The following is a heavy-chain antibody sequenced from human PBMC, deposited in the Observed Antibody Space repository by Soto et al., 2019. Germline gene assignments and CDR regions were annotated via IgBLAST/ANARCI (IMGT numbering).Heavy chain of an antibody. CDR3: ARGEDAFFYYGLDV. CDR1: GGSITSSY. Sequence: SETLSLTCTVSGGSITSSYWSCMRRPPVEGLEWIAYIYDTGISGYTPSTSYNPSLKSRVTMSVDTSKSQFSLKLTSVTAADTAVYYCARGEDAFFYYGLDVWGQGITVTVSS. V-gene: IGHV4-59*01. J-gene: IGHJ6*02. CDR2: IYDTGISGYTPST.